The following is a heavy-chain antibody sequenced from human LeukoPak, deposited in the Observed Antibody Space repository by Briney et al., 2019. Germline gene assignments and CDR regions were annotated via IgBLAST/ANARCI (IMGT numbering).Heavy chain of an antibody. D-gene: IGHD3-10*01. CDR1: GFTFSSYG. CDR2: IRYDGSNK. Sequence: PGGSLRLSCAASGFTFSSYGMHWVRQAPGKGLEWVAFIRYDGSNKYYADSVKGRFTISRDNSKNTLYLQMNSLRAEDTAVYYCAKIRFGEYYYYYGMDVWGQGTTVTVFS. V-gene: IGHV3-30*02. CDR3: AKIRFGEYYYYYGMDV. J-gene: IGHJ6*02.